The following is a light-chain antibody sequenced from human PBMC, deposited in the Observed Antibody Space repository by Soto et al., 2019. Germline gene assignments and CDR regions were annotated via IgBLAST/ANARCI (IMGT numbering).Light chain of an antibody. V-gene: IGKV1-12*01. CDR1: QDIGSW. CDR3: QPAKSSPVS. J-gene: IGKJ5*01. CDR2: AEY. Sequence: IQMTPSPASLSASVVDRFTITCRASQDIGSWFAWYQQKPGKVPKLLIYAEYILQSGVQYRFRGSGYGKDFTITINNLQPEDFANYYCQPAKSSPVSFGQGTRLDIK.